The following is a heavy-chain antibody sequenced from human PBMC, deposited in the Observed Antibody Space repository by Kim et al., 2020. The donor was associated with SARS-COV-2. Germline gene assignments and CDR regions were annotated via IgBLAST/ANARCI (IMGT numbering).Heavy chain of an antibody. J-gene: IGHJ3*02. D-gene: IGHD5-12*01. Sequence: GGSLRLSCAASGFSFSSYAMSWVRQAPGKGLEWVSGISASGGTTNYADSVKGRFTISRDNSKNTLYLQVSSLKVEDTAVYYCAAHRDGYNSAAFDIWGQGTRVTVSS. CDR2: ISASGGTT. CDR1: GFSFSSYA. V-gene: IGHV3-23*01. CDR3: AAHRDGYNSAAFDI.